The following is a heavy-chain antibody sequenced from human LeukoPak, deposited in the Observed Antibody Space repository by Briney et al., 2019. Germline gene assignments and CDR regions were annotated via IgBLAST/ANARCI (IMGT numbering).Heavy chain of an antibody. CDR2: IDWDDDK. J-gene: IGHJ4*02. CDR3: ARTVAYSSGWYRYFDY. Sequence: ESGPALVKPTQTLTLTCTFSGFSLSTSGMCVSWIRQPPGKALEWLARIDWDDDKYYSTSLKTRLTISKDTSKNQVVLTMTNMDSVDTATYYCARTVAYSSGWYRYFDYWGQGTLVTVSS. D-gene: IGHD6-19*01. CDR1: GFSLSTSGMC. V-gene: IGHV2-70*11.